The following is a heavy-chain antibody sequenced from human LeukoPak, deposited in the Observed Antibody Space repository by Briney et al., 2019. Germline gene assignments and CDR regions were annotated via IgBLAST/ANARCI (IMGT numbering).Heavy chain of an antibody. Sequence: GGSLRLSCAASGFTFSSYAMHWVRQAPGKGLEWVADISYDGSNKYYADSVKGRFTISRDNSKNTLYLQMNSLRAEDTAVYYCARDNGSDIVVVPAAVDYWGQGTLVTVSS. V-gene: IGHV3-30-3*01. CDR3: ARDNGSDIVVVPAAVDY. D-gene: IGHD2-2*01. CDR2: ISYDGSNK. CDR1: GFTFSSYA. J-gene: IGHJ4*02.